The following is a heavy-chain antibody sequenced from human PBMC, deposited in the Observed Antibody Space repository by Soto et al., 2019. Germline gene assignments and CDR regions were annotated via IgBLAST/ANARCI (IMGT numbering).Heavy chain of an antibody. CDR2: INHSGST. CDR3: ARGFDMVRGVIPWFDP. CDR1: GGSFSGYY. J-gene: IGHJ5*02. Sequence: QVQLQQWGAGLLKPSETLSLTCAVYGGSFSGYYWSWIRQPPGKGLEWIGEINHSGSTNYNPSLKSRVTISVDTSKNQFALKLSSVTAADTAVYYCARGFDMVRGVIPWFDPWGQGTLVTVSS. D-gene: IGHD3-10*01. V-gene: IGHV4-34*01.